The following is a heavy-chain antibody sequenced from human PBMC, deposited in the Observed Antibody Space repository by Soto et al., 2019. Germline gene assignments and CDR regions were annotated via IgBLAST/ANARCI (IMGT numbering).Heavy chain of an antibody. J-gene: IGHJ6*02. D-gene: IGHD5-18*01. Sequence: QVQLVESGGGVVQPGRSLRLSCAASGFTFSSYGRHWVRQAPGKGLEWVAVISYDGSNKYYADSVKGRFTISRDNSKNTLYLQMNSLRAEDTAVYYCAKDSGYSYGMDVWGQGTTVTVSS. CDR1: GFTFSSYG. CDR3: AKDSGYSYGMDV. V-gene: IGHV3-30*18. CDR2: ISYDGSNK.